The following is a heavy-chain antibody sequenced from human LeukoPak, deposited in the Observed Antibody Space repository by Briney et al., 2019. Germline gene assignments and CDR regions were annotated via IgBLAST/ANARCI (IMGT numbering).Heavy chain of an antibody. CDR1: GGSFSGYY. J-gene: IGHJ4*02. V-gene: IGHV4-34*01. CDR2: INHSGST. CDR3: AREAYYYDSSGPFDY. Sequence: SETLSLTCAVYGGSFSGYYWSWIRQPPGKGLEWIGEINHSGSTNYNPSLKSRVTISVDTPKNQFSLKLSSVTAADTAVYYCAREAYYYDSSGPFDYWGQGTLVTVSS. D-gene: IGHD3-22*01.